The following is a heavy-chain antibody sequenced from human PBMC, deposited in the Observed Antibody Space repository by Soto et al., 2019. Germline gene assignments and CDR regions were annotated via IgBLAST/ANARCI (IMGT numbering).Heavy chain of an antibody. CDR1: GGSIISHY. CDR3: ARGGWSLDY. Sequence: SETLSLTCSVSGGSIISHYWSWIRQSPGKGLEWIGYIHYTGSTDYNPSLKSRLTISVDTSKNQFSLKLSSVTAADTAVYYCARGGWSLDYWGQGTLVTVSS. CDR2: IHYTGST. J-gene: IGHJ4*02. V-gene: IGHV4-59*11. D-gene: IGHD2-15*01.